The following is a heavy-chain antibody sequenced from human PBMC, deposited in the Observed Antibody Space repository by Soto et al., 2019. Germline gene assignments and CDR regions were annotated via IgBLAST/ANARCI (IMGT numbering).Heavy chain of an antibody. D-gene: IGHD6-13*01. CDR1: GFTFSSYG. J-gene: IGHJ4*02. CDR3: AKDSSSSWMWFFFDY. V-gene: IGHV3-30*18. CDR2: ISYDGSNK. Sequence: AGGSLRLSCAASGFTFSSYGMHWVRQAPGKGLEWVAVISYDGSNKYYADSVKGRFTISRDNSKNTLYLQMNSLRAEDTAVYYCAKDSSSSWMWFFFDYWRQGTLVTVSS.